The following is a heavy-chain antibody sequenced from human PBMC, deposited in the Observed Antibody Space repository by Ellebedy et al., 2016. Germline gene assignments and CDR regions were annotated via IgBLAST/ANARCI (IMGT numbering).Heavy chain of an antibody. D-gene: IGHD3-3*01. CDR1: GGTFSSYA. V-gene: IGHV1-69*05. CDR3: ARGSSITIFGVVIIRDAFDI. CDR2: IIPIFGTA. Sequence: SVKVSXXASGGTFSSYAISWVRQAPGQGLEWMGGIIPIFGTANYAQKFQGRVTMTRDTSISTAYMELSRLRSDDTAVYYCARGSSITIFGVVIIRDAFDIWGQGTMVTVSS. J-gene: IGHJ3*02.